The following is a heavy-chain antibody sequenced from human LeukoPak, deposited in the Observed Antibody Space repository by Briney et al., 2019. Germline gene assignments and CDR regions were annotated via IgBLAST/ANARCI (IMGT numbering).Heavy chain of an antibody. CDR3: ARDLAAAGTVDI. CDR2: IYYSGST. J-gene: IGHJ3*02. D-gene: IGHD6-13*01. V-gene: IGHV4-59*01. Sequence: SETLSLTCTVSGGSISSYYWSWIRQPPGKGLEWIGYIYYSGSTNYNPSLKSRDTISVDTSKNQFSLKLSSVTAADTAVYYCARDLAAAGTVDIWGQGTMVTVSS. CDR1: GGSISSYY.